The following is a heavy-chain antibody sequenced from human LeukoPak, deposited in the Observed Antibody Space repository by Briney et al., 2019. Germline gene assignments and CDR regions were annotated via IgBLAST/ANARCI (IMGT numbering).Heavy chain of an antibody. J-gene: IGHJ4*02. CDR1: GYTFTGYY. CDR2: INPNSGGT. V-gene: IGHV1-2*02. D-gene: IGHD6-19*01. CDR3: ARGSYSSGWYRY. Sequence: ASVKVSCKASGYTFTGYYMHWVRQAPGQGLEWMGWINPNSGGTNYARKFQGRVTMTRDTSISTAYMELSRLRSDDTAVYYCARGSYSSGWYRYWGQGTLVTVSS.